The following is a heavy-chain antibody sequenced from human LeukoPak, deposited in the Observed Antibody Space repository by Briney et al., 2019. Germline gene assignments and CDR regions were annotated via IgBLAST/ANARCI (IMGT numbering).Heavy chain of an antibody. CDR2: IRYDGSNK. Sequence: GGSLRLSCAASGFTFSSYGMHWVRQAPGKGLEWVAFIRYDGSNKYYADSVKGRFTIPRDNSKNTLYLQMNSLRAEDTAVYYCAQLNNYYDSSGYSRALAFDIWGQGAMVTVSS. D-gene: IGHD3-22*01. J-gene: IGHJ3*02. CDR1: GFTFSSYG. CDR3: AQLNNYYDSSGYSRALAFDI. V-gene: IGHV3-30*02.